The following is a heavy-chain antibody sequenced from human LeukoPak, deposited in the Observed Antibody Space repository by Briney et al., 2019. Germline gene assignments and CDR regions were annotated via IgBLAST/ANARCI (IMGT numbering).Heavy chain of an antibody. J-gene: IGHJ4*02. V-gene: IGHV3-15*01. Sequence: WIRQPPGKGLEWVGRIRSKTDGGTADYAAPVKDRIIISRDDSKNTLYLQMNSLKNEDTAVYYCTTGTYWGQGTLVTVSS. CDR3: TTGTY. CDR2: IRSKTDGGTA.